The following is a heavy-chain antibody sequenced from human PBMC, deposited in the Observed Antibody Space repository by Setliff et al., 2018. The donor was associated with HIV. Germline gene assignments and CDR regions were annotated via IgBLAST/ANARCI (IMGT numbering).Heavy chain of an antibody. J-gene: IGHJ3*02. CDR2: ISSSATYT. CDR1: GFTFSDYY. Sequence: GGSLRLSCAASGFTFSDYYMTWIRQAPGKGLEWVSFISSSATYTTYADSVKGRFTISKDNSQSALYLQMNSLTDEDTAVYYCAKVFAFGVNGFDIWGQGTMVTV. CDR3: AKVFAFGVNGFDI. D-gene: IGHD3-10*01. V-gene: IGHV3-11*05.